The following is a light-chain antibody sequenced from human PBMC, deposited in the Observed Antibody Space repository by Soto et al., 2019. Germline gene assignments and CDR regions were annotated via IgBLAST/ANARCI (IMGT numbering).Light chain of an antibody. CDR3: SSYAGSYTSFVV. Sequence: QSVLTQPRSVSGSPGQSVTISCTGTRSDVGGYNSVSWYQQHPGKVPELMIYDVSKRPSGVPDRFSGSKSGNTASLTISGLQAEDEADYYCSSYAGSYTSFVVFGGGTKLTVL. CDR1: RSDVGGYNS. V-gene: IGLV2-11*01. CDR2: DVS. J-gene: IGLJ2*01.